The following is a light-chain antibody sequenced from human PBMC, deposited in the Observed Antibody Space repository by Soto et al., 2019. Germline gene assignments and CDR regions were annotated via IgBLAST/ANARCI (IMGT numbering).Light chain of an antibody. J-gene: IGKJ1*01. CDR3: QQRGNWPQT. Sequence: EVVLTQSPATLSVSPGERATLSCRASQSVISNLAWYQQKPGQAPRLLIYATSTRATGIPPRFSGSGSGTDFTLTISSLEPEDFAVYYCQQRGNWPQTFGQGTKVDIK. CDR1: QSVISN. CDR2: ATS. V-gene: IGKV3-11*01.